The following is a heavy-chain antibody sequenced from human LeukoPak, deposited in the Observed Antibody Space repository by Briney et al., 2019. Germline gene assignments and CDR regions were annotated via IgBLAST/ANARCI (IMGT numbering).Heavy chain of an antibody. CDR1: GGSFSDYY. D-gene: IGHD6-6*01. Sequence: SETLSLTCAVYGGSFSDYYWSWIRQPPGKGLEWIGEINHSGSTNYNPSLKSRVTISVDTSKNQFSLKLSSVTAADTAVYYCAGSIAARLGYWGQGTLVTVSS. CDR3: AGSIAARLGY. V-gene: IGHV4-34*01. CDR2: INHSGST. J-gene: IGHJ4*02.